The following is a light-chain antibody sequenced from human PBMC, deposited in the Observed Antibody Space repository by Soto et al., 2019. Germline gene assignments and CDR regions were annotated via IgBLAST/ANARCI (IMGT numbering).Light chain of an antibody. CDR1: QSITTW. CDR3: QQYNSYPYT. V-gene: IGKV1-5*01. CDR2: DAS. J-gene: IGKJ2*01. Sequence: DIQMTQSPSTLSASVGDRVTITCRASQSITTWLAWYQQEPGKAPKLLIYDASSLESGVPSRFSGSGSGTEFTLTISSLLPDDFATYYCQQYNSYPYTFGQGSKLEIK.